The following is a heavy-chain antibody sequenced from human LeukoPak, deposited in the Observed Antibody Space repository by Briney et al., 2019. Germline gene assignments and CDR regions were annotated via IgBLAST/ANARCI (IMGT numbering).Heavy chain of an antibody. J-gene: IGHJ6*03. D-gene: IGHD2-2*01. Sequence: PGGSLRLSCAASGFTFNSYGMHWVRQAPGKGLEWVSLIRYDGNNKYYADSVKGRFTISRDNSNNTLYLQMNSLRSEDTAVYYCAISPYQLLSHYYYYMDVWGKGTTVTVSS. CDR3: AISPYQLLSHYYYYMDV. CDR1: GFTFNSYG. V-gene: IGHV3-30*02. CDR2: IRYDGNNK.